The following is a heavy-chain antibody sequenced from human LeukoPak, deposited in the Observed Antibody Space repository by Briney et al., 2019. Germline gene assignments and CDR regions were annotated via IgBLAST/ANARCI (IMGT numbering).Heavy chain of an antibody. CDR3: ARGGAKNWDYYYYMDV. D-gene: IGHD7-27*01. Sequence: ASVKVSCKASGYTFTGYYMHWVRQAPGQGLEWMGWINPNSGGTNYAQRFQGRVTMTRDTSISTAYMELSRLRSDDTAVYYCARGGAKNWDYYYYMDVWGKGTTVTVSS. CDR1: GYTFTGYY. CDR2: INPNSGGT. V-gene: IGHV1-2*02. J-gene: IGHJ6*03.